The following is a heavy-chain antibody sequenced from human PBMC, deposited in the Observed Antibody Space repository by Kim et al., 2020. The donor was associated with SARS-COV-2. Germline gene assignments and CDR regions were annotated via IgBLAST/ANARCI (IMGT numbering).Heavy chain of an antibody. D-gene: IGHD3-22*01. Sequence: GGSLRLSCAASGFTFDDYAMHWVRQAPGKGLEWVSGISWNSGSIGYADSVKGRFTISRDNAKNSLYLQMNSLRAEDTALYYCAKDQIENYYDSSGYAFDIWGQGTMVTVSS. CDR3: AKDQIENYYDSSGYAFDI. J-gene: IGHJ3*02. CDR1: GFTFDDYA. CDR2: ISWNSGSI. V-gene: IGHV3-9*01.